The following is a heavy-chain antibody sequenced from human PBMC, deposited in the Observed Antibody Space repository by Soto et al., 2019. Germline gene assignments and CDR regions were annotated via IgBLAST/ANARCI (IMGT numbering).Heavy chain of an antibody. CDR1: GGTFSSYA. J-gene: IGHJ4*02. V-gene: IGHV1-69*13. CDR2: IIPIFGTA. D-gene: IGHD3-22*01. CDR3: ARGYYYDSSGYFPFDY. Sequence: SVKVSCKASGGTFSSYAISWVRQPPGQGLEWMGGIIPIFGTANYAQKFQGRVTITADESTSTAYMELSSLRSEDTAVYYCARGYYYDSSGYFPFDYWGQGTLVTVSS.